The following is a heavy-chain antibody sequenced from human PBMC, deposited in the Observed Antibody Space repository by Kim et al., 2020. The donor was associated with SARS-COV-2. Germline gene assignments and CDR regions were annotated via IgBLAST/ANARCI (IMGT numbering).Heavy chain of an antibody. V-gene: IGHV3-23*01. D-gene: IGHD6-19*01. CDR3: AKDRVKGDSDWDFDY. J-gene: IGHJ4*02. Sequence: GSGKGRFTISRDNSKNTLYLQMNSLRAEDTAVYYCAKDRVKGDSDWDFDYWGQGTLVTVSS.